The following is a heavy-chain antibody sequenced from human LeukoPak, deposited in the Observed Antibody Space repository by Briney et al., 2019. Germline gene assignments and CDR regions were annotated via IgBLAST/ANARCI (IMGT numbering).Heavy chain of an antibody. CDR2: ISYDGSNK. CDR3: AKDQSRWRGGDAFDI. D-gene: IGHD4-23*01. CDR1: GFTFSSYG. J-gene: IGHJ3*02. Sequence: GGSLRLSCAASGFTFSSYGMHWVRQAPGKGLEWVAVISYDGSNKYYADSVKGRFTISRDNSKNTLYLQMNSLRAEDTAVYYCAKDQSRWRGGDAFDIWGKGTTVTVSS. V-gene: IGHV3-30*18.